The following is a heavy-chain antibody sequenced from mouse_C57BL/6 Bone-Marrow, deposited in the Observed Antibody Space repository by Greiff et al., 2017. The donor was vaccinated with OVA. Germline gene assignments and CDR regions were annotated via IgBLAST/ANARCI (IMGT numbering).Heavy chain of an antibody. Sequence: EVQGVESGGDLVKPGGSLKLSCAASGFTFSSYGMSWVRQTPDKRLEWVATISSGGSYTYYPDRVKGRFTISRDNAKHTLYLQMSSLKSEDTAMYYCARNYGSSPHFDYWGQGTTLTVSS. D-gene: IGHD1-1*01. CDR1: GFTFSSYG. J-gene: IGHJ2*01. CDR3: ARNYGSSPHFDY. CDR2: ISSGGSYT. V-gene: IGHV5-6*01.